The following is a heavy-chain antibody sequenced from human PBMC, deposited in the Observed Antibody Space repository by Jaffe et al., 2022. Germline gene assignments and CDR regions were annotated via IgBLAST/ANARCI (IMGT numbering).Heavy chain of an antibody. D-gene: IGHD2-21*02. CDR2: ISSSGSTI. J-gene: IGHJ3*02. Sequence: EVQLVESGGGLVQPGGSLRLSCAASGFTFSSYEMNWVRQAPGKGLEWVSYISSSGSTIYYADSVKGRFTISRDNAKNSLYLQMNSLRAEDTAVYYCARAMGVVTAIPVHAFDIWGQGTMVTVSS. V-gene: IGHV3-48*03. CDR3: ARAMGVVTAIPVHAFDI. CDR1: GFTFSSYE.